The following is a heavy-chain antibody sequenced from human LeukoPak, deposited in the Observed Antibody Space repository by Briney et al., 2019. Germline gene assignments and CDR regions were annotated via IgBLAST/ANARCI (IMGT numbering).Heavy chain of an antibody. J-gene: IGHJ4*02. D-gene: IGHD3-22*01. CDR3: AKDSLGYGSSGYFRGGDY. CDR2: ISGSGGST. Sequence: PGGSLRLSCAASGFTFSSYAMSWVRQAPGKGLEWVSAISGSGGSTYYADSVKGRFTISRDNSKNTLYLQMNSLRAEDTAVYYCAKDSLGYGSSGYFRGGDYWGQGTLVTVSS. V-gene: IGHV3-23*01. CDR1: GFTFSSYA.